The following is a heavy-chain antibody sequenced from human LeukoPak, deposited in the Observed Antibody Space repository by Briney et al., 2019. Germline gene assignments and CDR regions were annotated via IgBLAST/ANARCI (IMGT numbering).Heavy chain of an antibody. CDR1: GFTFSSYA. D-gene: IGHD4-11*01. CDR3: AQDGIQSKSWHFEL. CDR2: ISGSGGST. J-gene: IGHJ2*01. Sequence: PGGSLRLSCAASGFTFSSYAMSWVREAPGKGLEWVSAISGSGGSTYYAASVKGRFTISRDNSKNTLYLQMNSLRAEDTAVYYCAQDGIQSKSWHFELWGRSTLVTVSS. V-gene: IGHV3-23*01.